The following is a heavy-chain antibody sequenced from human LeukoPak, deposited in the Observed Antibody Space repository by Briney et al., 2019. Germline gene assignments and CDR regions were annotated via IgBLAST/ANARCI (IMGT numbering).Heavy chain of an antibody. CDR1: GYTFTGYY. D-gene: IGHD3-22*01. J-gene: IGHJ4*02. CDR3: AREGEAVVVITY. Sequence: ASVKVSCKASGYTFTGYYMHWVRQAPGQGLEWMGWINPNSGGTNYAQKFQGRVTMTRDTSISTACMELSRLRSDDTAVYYCAREGEAVVVITYWGQGTLVTVSS. CDR2: INPNSGGT. V-gene: IGHV1-2*02.